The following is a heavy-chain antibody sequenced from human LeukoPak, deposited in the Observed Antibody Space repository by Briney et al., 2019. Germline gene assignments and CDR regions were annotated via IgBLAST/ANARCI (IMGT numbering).Heavy chain of an antibody. J-gene: IGHJ3*01. D-gene: IGHD3-22*01. Sequence: ASVKVSCKASVYTFTSYTSYDMNWVRQASGQGLEWMGWMNPTGGKTGYAQMFQGRVTMTWDTSLNTVYMELSGLTSEDTAVYYCARGFYDSSGYSHDAFDVWGQGSMVTVSS. CDR2: MNPTGGKT. CDR3: ARGFYDSSGYSHDAFDV. CDR1: VYTFTSYTSYD. V-gene: IGHV1-8*01.